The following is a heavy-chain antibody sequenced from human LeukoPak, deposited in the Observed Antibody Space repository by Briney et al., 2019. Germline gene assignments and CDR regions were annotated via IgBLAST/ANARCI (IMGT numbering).Heavy chain of an antibody. CDR2: IWYDGSNK. V-gene: IGHV3-33*08. CDR1: GFTFSSYA. D-gene: IGHD5-18*01. Sequence: GGSLRLSCAASGFTFSSYAMHWVRQAPGKGLEWVAVIWYDGSNKYYADSVKGRFTISRDNSKNTLYLQMNSLRAEDTAVYYCARDLRRWIQLWLPAVPYGMDVWGQGTTVTVSS. J-gene: IGHJ6*02. CDR3: ARDLRRWIQLWLPAVPYGMDV.